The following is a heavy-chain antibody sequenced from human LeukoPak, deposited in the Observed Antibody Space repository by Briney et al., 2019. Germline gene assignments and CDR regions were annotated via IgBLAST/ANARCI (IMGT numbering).Heavy chain of an antibody. V-gene: IGHV3-48*04. Sequence: PGGSLRLSCAASGFAFNTYSMNWVRQAPGKGLEWILHISTSGSIIHYADSVKGRFTISRDNAKNSLYLQMNSLRAEDTALYFCARDATTEPGTVYMDVWGKGTTVTISS. CDR3: ARDATTEPGTVYMDV. J-gene: IGHJ6*03. D-gene: IGHD6-13*01. CDR2: ISTSGSII. CDR1: GFAFNTYS.